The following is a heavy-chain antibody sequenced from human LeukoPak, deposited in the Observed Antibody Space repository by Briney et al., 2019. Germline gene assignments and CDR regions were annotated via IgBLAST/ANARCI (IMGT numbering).Heavy chain of an antibody. CDR2: IYYSGST. D-gene: IGHD5-12*01. V-gene: IGHV4-59*01. J-gene: IGHJ4*02. CDR3: ASRDGYNLPFDY. CDR1: GGSISSYY. Sequence: SETLSLTCTVSGGSISSYYWSWIRQPPGKGLEWIGYIYYSGSTNYNPSLKSRDTISVDTSKNQFSLKLSSVTAADTAVYYCASRDGYNLPFDYWGQGTLVTVSS.